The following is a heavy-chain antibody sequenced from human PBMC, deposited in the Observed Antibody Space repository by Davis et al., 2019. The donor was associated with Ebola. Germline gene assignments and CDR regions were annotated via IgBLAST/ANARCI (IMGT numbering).Heavy chain of an antibody. D-gene: IGHD2-21*01. Sequence: GGSLRPSCPASGFTFSGYATHCVCHASGEGLAWIGRIRSKANSYVTAYAASVKGRFTISCDDSKNTAYLQMNSLKTEDTAVYYCTSLVRGDFDYWGQGTLVTVSS. V-gene: IGHV3-73*01. CDR3: TSLVRGDFDY. J-gene: IGHJ4*02. CDR2: IRSKANSYVT. CDR1: GFTFSGYA.